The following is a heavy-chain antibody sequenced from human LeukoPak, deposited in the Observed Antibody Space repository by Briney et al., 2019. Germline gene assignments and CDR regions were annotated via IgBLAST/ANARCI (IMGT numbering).Heavy chain of an antibody. CDR3: AGEEWYRFDP. V-gene: IGHV3-74*01. D-gene: IGHD3-3*01. CDR2: ITRESGT. J-gene: IGHJ5*02. CDR1: GFSFSSFS. Sequence: GGSLRLSCAASGFSFSSFSMHWVRHAPGKGPVWVSRITRESGTDYADSVRGRFTISRDNTKNSLYLQMNNLRAEDTAVYYCAGEEWYRFDPWGQGTLVTVSS.